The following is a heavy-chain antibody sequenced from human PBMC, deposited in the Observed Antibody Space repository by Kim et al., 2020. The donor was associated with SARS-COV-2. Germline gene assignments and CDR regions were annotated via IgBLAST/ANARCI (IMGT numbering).Heavy chain of an antibody. J-gene: IGHJ6*02. D-gene: IGHD4-4*01. V-gene: IGHV3-33*06. CDR1: GFTFSSYG. Sequence: GGSLRLSCAASGFTFSSYGMHWVRQAPGKGLEWVAVIWYDGSNKYYADSVKGRFTISSSNSKTTLYLQMNSLRAEDTAVYYCAKATMTTVTTVDYYYYGMDVWGQGTTVTVSS. CDR3: AKATMTTVTTVDYYYYGMDV. CDR2: IWYDGSNK.